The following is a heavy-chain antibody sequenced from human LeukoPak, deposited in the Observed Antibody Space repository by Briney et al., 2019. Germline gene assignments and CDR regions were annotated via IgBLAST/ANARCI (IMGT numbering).Heavy chain of an antibody. J-gene: IGHJ4*02. Sequence: PGGSLKLSCAASGFTFSGSAMHWVRQASGKGLEWVGRIRSKANSYATAYAASVKGRFTISRDDSKNTAYLQMNSLKTEDTAVYYRTRRKNYFDYWGQGTLVTVSS. CDR2: IRSKANSYAT. CDR1: GFTFSGSA. CDR3: TRRKNYFDY. V-gene: IGHV3-73*01.